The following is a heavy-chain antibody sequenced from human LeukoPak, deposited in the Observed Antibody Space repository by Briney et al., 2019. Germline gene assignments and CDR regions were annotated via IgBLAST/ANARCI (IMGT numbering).Heavy chain of an antibody. V-gene: IGHV4-61*08. D-gene: IGHD4-23*01. CDR1: GGSVSSIDYY. J-gene: IGHJ4*02. CDR2: IYYSGDT. Sequence: PSETLSLTCTVSGGSVSSIDYYWTWIRQPPGKGLEWIGYIYYSGDTIYNPSLKSRVTMSLGTSRNQFSLKLSSVTAADTAVYYCARGVLRYGGNVYWGQGTLVTVSS. CDR3: ARGVLRYGGNVY.